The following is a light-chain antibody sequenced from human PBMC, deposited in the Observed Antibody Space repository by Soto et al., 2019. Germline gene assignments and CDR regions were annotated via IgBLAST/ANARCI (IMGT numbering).Light chain of an antibody. CDR2: EVS. CDR3: CSYAGSTTRVL. J-gene: IGLJ2*01. CDR1: SSDVDTYKY. V-gene: IGLV2-14*01. Sequence: QSALTQPASVSGSPGQSIIISCTGTSSDVDTYKYVSWYQQHPGKAPKLMIYEVSHRPSGVSDRFSGSKSGNTASLTSSGLQAEDEADYYCCSYAGSTTRVLFGGGTKVTVL.